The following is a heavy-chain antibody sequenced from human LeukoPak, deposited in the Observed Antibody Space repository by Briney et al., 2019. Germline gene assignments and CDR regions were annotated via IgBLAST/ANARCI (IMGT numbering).Heavy chain of an antibody. Sequence: PSETLSLTCTVSGNSIRSYYWNWIRQPPGKGLEWIGYIYYSGTTSYNPSLRSRVTISVDMSKNQFSLRLTSVTAADTAAYYCARQSEGIDSWGQGTLVTVSS. CDR1: GNSIRSYY. CDR3: ARQSEGIDS. J-gene: IGHJ4*02. V-gene: IGHV4-59*08. CDR2: IYYSGTT.